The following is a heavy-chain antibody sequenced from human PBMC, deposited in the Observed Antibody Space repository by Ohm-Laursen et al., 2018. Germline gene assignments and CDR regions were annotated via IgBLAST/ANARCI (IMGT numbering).Heavy chain of an antibody. D-gene: IGHD1-26*01. V-gene: IGHV6-1*01. CDR2: TYYRSKWYN. CDR1: GDSVSSNSAA. CDR3: ATEVQVGDSMGFHI. Sequence: QTLSLTCAISGDSVSSNSAAWNWIRQSPSRGLEWLGRTYYRSKWYNDYAVSVKSRITINPDTSKNQFSLKLSSVTAADTAVYYCATEVQVGDSMGFHIWGQGTMVTVSS. J-gene: IGHJ3*02.